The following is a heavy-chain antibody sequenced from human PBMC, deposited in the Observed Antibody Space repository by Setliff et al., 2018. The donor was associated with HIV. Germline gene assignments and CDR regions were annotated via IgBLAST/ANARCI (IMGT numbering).Heavy chain of an antibody. Sequence: GGSLRLSCAASGFTVSSDYMSWVRQAPGKGLEWLSTIYGGASTYYADSVKGRFTISRDNSKNTIFLQMNGLRGDDTAIYYCGKDSSDWSGGWGQGTLVTVSS. CDR2: IYGGAST. D-gene: IGHD3-22*01. CDR1: GFTVSSDY. V-gene: IGHV3-53*01. CDR3: GKDSSDWSGG. J-gene: IGHJ5*02.